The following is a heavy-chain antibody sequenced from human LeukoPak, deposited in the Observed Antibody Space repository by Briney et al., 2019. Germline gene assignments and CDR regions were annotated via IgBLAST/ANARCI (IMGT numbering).Heavy chain of an antibody. CDR1: GFTFNSYT. CDR2: IRYDGSTK. J-gene: IGHJ4*02. V-gene: IGHV3-30*02. CDR3: AKDRVRHGYPLLTDY. Sequence: GGSLRLSCAASGFTFNSYTMHWVRQAPGKGLEWVALIRYDGSTKYYADSVKGGFTTSRDNSKNTLYLQMNSLRAEDTAVYYCAKDRVRHGYPLLTDYWGQGTLVTVSS. D-gene: IGHD5-24*01.